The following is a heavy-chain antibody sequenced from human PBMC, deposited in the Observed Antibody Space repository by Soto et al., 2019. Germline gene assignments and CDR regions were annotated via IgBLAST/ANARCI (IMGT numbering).Heavy chain of an antibody. V-gene: IGHV1-2*04. Sequence: GASVKVSCKASGYTFTGYYMHWVRQAPGQGLEWMGWINPNSGGTNYAQKFQGWVTMTRDTSISTAYMELSRLRSDDTAVCYCARMGSSSWYRDYYYGMDVWGQGTTVTVSS. D-gene: IGHD6-13*01. CDR2: INPNSGGT. CDR3: ARMGSSSWYRDYYYGMDV. J-gene: IGHJ6*02. CDR1: GYTFTGYY.